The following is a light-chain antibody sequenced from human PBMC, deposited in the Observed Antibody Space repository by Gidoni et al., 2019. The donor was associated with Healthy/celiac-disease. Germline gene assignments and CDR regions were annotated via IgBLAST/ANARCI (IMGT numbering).Light chain of an antibody. CDR1: QSVSSN. CDR2: GAS. J-gene: IGKJ4*01. Sequence: EIVMTQSPATLSVSPGERATLSCRASQSVSSNLAWYQQNPGQAPRLLIYGASTRATCIPARFSGSGSGTEFTRTISSLQSEDFAVYYCQQYNNWLTFGGGTKVEIK. CDR3: QQYNNWLT. V-gene: IGKV3-15*01.